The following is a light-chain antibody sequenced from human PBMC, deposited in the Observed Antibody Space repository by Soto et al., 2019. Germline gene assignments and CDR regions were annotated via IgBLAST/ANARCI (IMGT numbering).Light chain of an antibody. V-gene: IGLV2-8*01. CDR1: NIDVGGYNY. CDR3: SSYASNNILFV. CDR2: EVT. J-gene: IGLJ1*01. Sequence: QSVLTQPPSASGSPGQSVTISCTGTNIDVGGYNYVAWYQQHPGTAPKVIIYEVTKRPSGVPDRFIGSKSGNTASLTISGLQAEDEADYFCSSYASNNILFVFGTGTKLNVL.